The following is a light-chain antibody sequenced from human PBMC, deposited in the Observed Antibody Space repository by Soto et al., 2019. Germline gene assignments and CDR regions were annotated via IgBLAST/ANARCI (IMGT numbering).Light chain of an antibody. Sequence: QSVLTQPPSASGTPGQRVTISCSGSSSNIGSNYVYWYQQLPGTAPKLIIYRNNQRPSGLPDRFSGSKSGTSASLSISGLRSEDEADYYCAAWDESLRGHVVCGGGTKLTVL. V-gene: IGLV1-47*01. CDR1: SSNIGSNY. CDR3: AAWDESLRGHVV. CDR2: RNN. J-gene: IGLJ2*01.